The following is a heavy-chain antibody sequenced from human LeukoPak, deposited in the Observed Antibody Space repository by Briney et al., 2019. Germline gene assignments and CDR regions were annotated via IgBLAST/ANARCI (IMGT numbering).Heavy chain of an antibody. CDR3: ARGNNWNDYFDY. Sequence: GGSLRLSCVASGFTFSSYEMNWVRQAPGKGLEWVSYISSSGSTIYYADSVKGRFTISRDNAKNSLYLQMNSLRAEDTAVYYCARGNNWNDYFDYWGQGTLVTVSS. CDR1: GFTFSSYE. CDR2: ISSSGSTI. V-gene: IGHV3-48*03. D-gene: IGHD1-20*01. J-gene: IGHJ4*02.